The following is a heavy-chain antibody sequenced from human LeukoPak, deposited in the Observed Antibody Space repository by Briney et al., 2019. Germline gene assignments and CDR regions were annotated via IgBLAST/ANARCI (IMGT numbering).Heavy chain of an antibody. CDR1: GFTFSSYG. D-gene: IGHD5-12*01. J-gene: IGHJ4*02. Sequence: GGSLTLSCAASGFTFSSYGMHWVRQAPGKGLEWVALIRYDGSNEYYADSVKGRFTISRDNSKNTLYLQTTSLRAEDTAVYYCARDLMATIGLEYWGQGTLVTVSS. CDR3: ARDLMATIGLEY. CDR2: IRYDGSNE. V-gene: IGHV3-30*02.